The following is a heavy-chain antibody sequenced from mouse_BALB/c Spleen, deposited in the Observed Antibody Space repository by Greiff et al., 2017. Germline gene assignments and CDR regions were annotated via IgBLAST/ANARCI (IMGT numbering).Heavy chain of an antibody. J-gene: IGHJ2*01. V-gene: IGHV2-2*02. D-gene: IGHD2-14*01. CDR2: IWSGGST. CDR1: GFSLTSYG. Sequence: QVQLKESGPGLVQPSQSLSITCTVSGFSLTSYGVHWVRQSPGKGLEWLGVIWSGGSTDYNAAFISRLSISKDNSKSQVFFKMNSLQANDTAIYYCARTYYRYDSYYFDYWGQGTTLTVSS. CDR3: ARTYYRYDSYYFDY.